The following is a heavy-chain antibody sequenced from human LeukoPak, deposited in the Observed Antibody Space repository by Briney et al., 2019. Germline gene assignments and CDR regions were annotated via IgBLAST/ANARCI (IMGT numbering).Heavy chain of an antibody. CDR1: GYTFTSYW. J-gene: IGHJ4*02. Sequence: KISCKGSGYTFTSYWIGWVRQAPGQGLEWMGGIIPIFGTANYAQKFQGRVTITADESTSTAYMELSSLRSEDTAVYYCASFGSKEDFDWLAPIDYWGQGALVTVSS. D-gene: IGHD3-9*01. CDR2: IIPIFGTA. CDR3: ASFGSKEDFDWLAPIDY. V-gene: IGHV1-69*01.